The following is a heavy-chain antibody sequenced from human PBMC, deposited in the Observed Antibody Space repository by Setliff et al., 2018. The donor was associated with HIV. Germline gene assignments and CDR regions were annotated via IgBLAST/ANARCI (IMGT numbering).Heavy chain of an antibody. CDR2: IHTTGSP. CDR1: GVYISNYH. D-gene: IGHD3-9*01. J-gene: IGHJ4*02. Sequence: PSETLSLICTISGVYISNYHWGWIRQPPGRGLEWIGSIHTTGSPKNNPSLQSRVSISIDMAKSLFSLELSSVTAADTAVYYCARLLEGPDYSSDFRYFDRFPDVWGQGTLVTVSS. V-gene: IGHV4-4*08. CDR3: ARLLEGPDYSSDFRYFDRFPDV.